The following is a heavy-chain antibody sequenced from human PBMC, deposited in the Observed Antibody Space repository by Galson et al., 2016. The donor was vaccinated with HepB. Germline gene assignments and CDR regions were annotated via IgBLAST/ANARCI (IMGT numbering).Heavy chain of an antibody. CDR3: ANINAGSFAFDI. CDR2: IWYDGSNK. Sequence: SLRLSCAASGFTFFTYGMHWVRQAPGKGLEWVAVIWYDGSNKYCADSVKGRFTISRDNSKNTLYLQMSSLRAEDTAMYYCANINAGSFAFDIWGRGTMVTVSS. J-gene: IGHJ3*02. CDR1: GFTFFTYG. D-gene: IGHD1-26*01. V-gene: IGHV3-33*06.